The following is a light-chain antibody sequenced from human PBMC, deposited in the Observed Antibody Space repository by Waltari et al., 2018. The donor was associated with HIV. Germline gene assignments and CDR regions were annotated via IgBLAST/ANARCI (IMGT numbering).Light chain of an antibody. CDR2: DVS. CDR3: NSYTTSSTLHVV. Sequence: QSALTQPASVSGSPGQSITISCTGTSRDVGGYNYVSWYQHHPGKAPQLMIYDVSNGASGVSNRVSGSNAGNTSSLTISVLQAGYEADYYCNSYTTSSTLHVVFGGGTKLTVL. J-gene: IGLJ2*01. CDR1: SRDVGGYNY. V-gene: IGLV2-14*03.